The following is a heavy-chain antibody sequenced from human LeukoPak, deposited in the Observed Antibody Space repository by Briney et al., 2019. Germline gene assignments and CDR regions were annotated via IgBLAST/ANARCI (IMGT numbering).Heavy chain of an antibody. V-gene: IGHV4-39*07. CDR2: IYYSGST. D-gene: IGHD1-26*01. CDR1: GVSISSSSYY. J-gene: IGHJ4*02. CDR3: ARVGATIRQALSAYFDY. Sequence: SETLSLTCTVSGVSISSSSYYWGWIRQPPGKGLEWIGIIYYSGSTYYNPSLKSRVTISVDTSKNQFSLKLSSVTAADTAVYYCARVGATIRQALSAYFDYWGQGTLVTVSS.